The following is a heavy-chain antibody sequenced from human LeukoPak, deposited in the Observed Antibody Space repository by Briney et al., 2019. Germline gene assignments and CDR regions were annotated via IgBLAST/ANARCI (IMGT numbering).Heavy chain of an antibody. V-gene: IGHV3-7*04. CDR3: ARDDRDGYNYFAY. CDR1: GFTFTSYT. CDR2: IKEDGSEK. D-gene: IGHD5-24*01. Sequence: GGSLRLSCAASGFTFTSYTMTWVAQAPGKGLEWVANIKEDGSEKYYVDSVKGRFTISRDNAKNSLYLQMNSLRAEDSAVYYCARDDRDGYNYFAYCGKGTLVTVSS. J-gene: IGHJ4*02.